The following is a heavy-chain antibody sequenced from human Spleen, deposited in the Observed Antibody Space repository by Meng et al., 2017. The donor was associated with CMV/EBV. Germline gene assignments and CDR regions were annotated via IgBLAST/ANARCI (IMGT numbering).Heavy chain of an antibody. CDR2: SSGNNGRT. CDR1: YG. D-gene: IGHD3-9*01. J-gene: IGHJ4*02. Sequence: YGISWVRQDPGKGLEWMGWSSGNNGRTNYARSVQGRRTLTTDTSTSTAYMELRNLRSEDTAIYYCSRDYGSYYDTFSGYYVDSGFFDYWGQGTLVTVSS. CDR3: SRDYGSYYDTFSGYYVDSGFFDY. V-gene: IGHV1-18*01.